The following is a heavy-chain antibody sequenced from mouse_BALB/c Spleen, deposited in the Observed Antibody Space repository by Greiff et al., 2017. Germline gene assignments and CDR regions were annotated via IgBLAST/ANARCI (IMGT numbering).Heavy chain of an antibody. D-gene: IGHD2-4*01. CDR1: GFTFNTYA. CDR3: LRAYDYDGAMDY. CDR2: ISSKSNNYAT. V-gene: IGHV10-3*03. J-gene: IGHJ4*01. Sequence: EVQLVESGGGLVQPRGSLKLSCAASGFTFNTYAMHWVCQAPGKGLEWVARISSKSNNYATYYADSVKDRFTISRDDSQSMLYLQMNNLKTEDTAVYYYLRAYDYDGAMDYWGQGTSVTVSS.